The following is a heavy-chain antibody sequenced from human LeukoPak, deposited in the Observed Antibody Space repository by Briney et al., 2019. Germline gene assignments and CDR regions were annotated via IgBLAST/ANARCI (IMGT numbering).Heavy chain of an antibody. Sequence: ASVKVPCKASGYTFTSYGISWVRQAPGQGLEWMGWISAYNGNTNYAQKLQGRVTITTDTSTSTVYMELRSLRSGDTAVYYCARVGASAGSAPFDYWGQGTLVTVSS. CDR2: ISAYNGNT. D-gene: IGHD6-13*01. J-gene: IGHJ4*02. CDR1: GYTFTSYG. V-gene: IGHV1-18*01. CDR3: ARVGASAGSAPFDY.